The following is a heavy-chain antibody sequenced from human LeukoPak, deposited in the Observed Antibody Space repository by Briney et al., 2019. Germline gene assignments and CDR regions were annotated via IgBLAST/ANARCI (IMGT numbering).Heavy chain of an antibody. J-gene: IGHJ4*02. CDR3: AMGWGYCSSTSCYWDFDY. D-gene: IGHD2-2*01. Sequence: ASVKVSCKASGGTFSSYAISWVRQAPGQGLEWMGRIIPILGIANYAQKFQGRVTITADKSTSTAYMELSSLRSEDTAVYYCAMGWGYCSSTSCYWDFDYWGQGTLVTVSS. CDR1: GGTFSSYA. CDR2: IIPILGIA. V-gene: IGHV1-69*04.